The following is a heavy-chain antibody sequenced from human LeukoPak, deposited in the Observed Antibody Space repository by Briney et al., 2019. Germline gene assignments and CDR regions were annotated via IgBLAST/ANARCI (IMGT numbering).Heavy chain of an antibody. CDR2: IIPIFGTA. CDR1: GGTFSSYA. V-gene: IGHV1-69*13. Sequence: SVKVSCKASGGTFSSYAISWVRQAPGQGLEWMGGIIPIFGTANYAQKFQGRVTITADESTSTAYMELSSLRSEDTAVYYCASFYCSSTSCRGYFDYWGQGTLVTVSS. CDR3: ASFYCSSTSCRGYFDY. D-gene: IGHD2-2*01. J-gene: IGHJ4*02.